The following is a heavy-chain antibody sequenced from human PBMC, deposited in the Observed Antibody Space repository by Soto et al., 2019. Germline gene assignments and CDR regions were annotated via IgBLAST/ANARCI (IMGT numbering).Heavy chain of an antibody. CDR2: VHYSGNT. J-gene: IGHJ4*02. CDR3: AGADGFGVVTPFMDS. D-gene: IGHD3-3*01. Sequence: QLQLQESGPGLVKPSETLSLICSVSGDSISSGRFHWGWIRQPPGKGLEFIATVHYSGNTHYNPSLRSRVTIFVDTSKSHFSLRLSSVTAADTAVYYCAGADGFGVVTPFMDSWGQGILVTVSS. CDR1: GDSISSGRFH. V-gene: IGHV4-39*02.